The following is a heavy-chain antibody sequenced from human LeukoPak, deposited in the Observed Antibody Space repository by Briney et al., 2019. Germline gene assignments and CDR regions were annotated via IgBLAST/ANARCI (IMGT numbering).Heavy chain of an antibody. D-gene: IGHD6-13*01. J-gene: IGHJ4*02. CDR1: GFTFNSYA. Sequence: PGGSLRLSCAASGFTFNSYAMSWVRQVPEKGLEWVSSISGSGGITYYADSVKGRFTLSRDNSKSTLYLQMNSLRAEDTAVYYCAKDPLIRPGYSSTWYDYWGQGTQVTVSS. V-gene: IGHV3-23*01. CDR2: ISGSGGIT. CDR3: AKDPLIRPGYSSTWYDY.